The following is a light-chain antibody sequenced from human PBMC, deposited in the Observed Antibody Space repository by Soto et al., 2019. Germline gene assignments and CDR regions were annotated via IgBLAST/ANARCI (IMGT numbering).Light chain of an antibody. V-gene: IGLV2-11*01. CDR1: SSDVDDYNF. Sequence: QSALTQPRSVSGSPGQSVTISCTGTSSDVDDYNFVSWYQQHPDKAPKLIIYDVTKRPSGVPDRFSGSKSGNTASLTISGLQTEDEAHYYCCSYAGGYFFEVIFGGGTQLTVL. CDR2: DVT. J-gene: IGLJ2*01. CDR3: CSYAGGYFFEVI.